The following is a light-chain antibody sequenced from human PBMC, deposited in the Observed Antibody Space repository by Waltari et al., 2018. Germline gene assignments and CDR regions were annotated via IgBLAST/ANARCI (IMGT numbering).Light chain of an antibody. CDR3: SSCVGANNLAWV. J-gene: IGLJ3*02. CDR2: DVN. V-gene: IGLV2-14*03. CDR1: SSDSGRYNY. Sequence: HSALTQPASVSGSPGQTVTISCTGTSSDSGRYNYVAWYQHHPDKVPKLIIYDVNNRPSGISVRFSASKSGDTASLTISGLRAEDEADYYCSSCVGANNLAWVFGGGTKVTV.